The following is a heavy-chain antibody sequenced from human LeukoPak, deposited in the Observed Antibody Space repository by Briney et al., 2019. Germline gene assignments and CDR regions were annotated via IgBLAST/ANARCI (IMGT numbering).Heavy chain of an antibody. Sequence: PSEPLSLTCTVSGSSISSGYYWGWLRQPPGKGLEWIGSIYHSGSTYYNPSLKSRVTISVDTSKNQFSLKLSSVTAADTAVYYCARGISDSSGYYVGYYFDYWGQGTLVTVSS. CDR3: ARGISDSSGYYVGYYFDY. J-gene: IGHJ4*02. CDR2: IYHSGST. CDR1: GSSISSGYY. V-gene: IGHV4-38-2*02. D-gene: IGHD3-22*01.